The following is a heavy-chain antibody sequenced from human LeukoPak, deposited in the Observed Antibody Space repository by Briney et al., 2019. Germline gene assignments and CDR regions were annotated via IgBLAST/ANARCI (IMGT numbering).Heavy chain of an antibody. CDR2: MNPNSGNT. D-gene: IGHD5-24*01. J-gene: IGHJ4*02. CDR3: ARDLYGRDGYNLVGYDY. Sequence: ASVKVSCKASGYTFTSYDINWVRQATGQGLEWMGWMNPNSGNTGYAQKFQGRVTMTRDTSISTAYMELSRLRSDDTAVYYCARDLYGRDGYNLVGYDYWGQGTLVTVSS. V-gene: IGHV1-8*01. CDR1: GYTFTSYD.